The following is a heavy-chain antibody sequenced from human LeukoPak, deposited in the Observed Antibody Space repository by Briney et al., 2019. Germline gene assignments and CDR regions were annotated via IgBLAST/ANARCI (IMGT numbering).Heavy chain of an antibody. CDR1: GFTFSSYA. CDR2: ISGSGGST. J-gene: IGHJ4*02. D-gene: IGHD1-26*01. V-gene: IGHV3-23*01. CDR3: AGELGRRGYFDY. Sequence: PGGSLRLSCAASGFTFSSYAMGWVRQAPGKGLEWVSAISGSGGSTYYADSVKGRFTISRDNSKNTLYLQMNSLRAEDTAVYYCAGELGRRGYFDYWGQGTLVTVSS.